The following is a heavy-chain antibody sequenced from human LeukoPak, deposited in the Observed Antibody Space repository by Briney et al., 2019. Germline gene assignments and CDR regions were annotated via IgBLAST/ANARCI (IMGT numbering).Heavy chain of an antibody. CDR2: IYYSGST. Sequence: SETLSLTCTVSGYSIRSGFYWGWIRQAPGKGLEWIGYIYYSGSTNYNPSLKSRVTISVDTSKNQFSLKLSSVTAADAAVYYCARVAVAGGNYFDYWGQGTLVTVSS. D-gene: IGHD6-19*01. J-gene: IGHJ4*02. CDR3: ARVAVAGGNYFDY. V-gene: IGHV4-61*01. CDR1: GYSIRSGFY.